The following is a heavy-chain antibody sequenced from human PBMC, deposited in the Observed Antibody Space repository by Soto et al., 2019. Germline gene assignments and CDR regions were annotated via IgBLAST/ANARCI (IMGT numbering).Heavy chain of an antibody. V-gene: IGHV3-23*01. CDR3: AKDGHRSGWYYFDY. D-gene: IGHD6-19*01. CDR2: ISGSGGGT. J-gene: IGHJ4*02. CDR1: GFTFSSYA. Sequence: EVQLLESGGDLVQPGGSLRLSCAASGFTFSSYAMTWVRQAPGKGLEWVSGISGSGGGTYYADSVKGRFTISRDNSKSTMYLQMNSLRAEDTAVYYCAKDGHRSGWYYFDYWGQGTLVTVSS.